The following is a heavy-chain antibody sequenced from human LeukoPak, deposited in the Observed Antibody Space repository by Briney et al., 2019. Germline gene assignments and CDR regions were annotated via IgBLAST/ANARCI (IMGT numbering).Heavy chain of an antibody. D-gene: IGHD1-26*01. CDR2: ISYDGSNK. CDR3: AKEESPIVGATPYFDY. CDR1: GFTFSSYA. Sequence: GGSLRLSCAASGFTFSSYAMHWVRQAPGKGLEWVAVISYDGSNKYYADSVKGRFTISRDNSKNTLYLQMNSLRAEDTAVYYCAKEESPIVGATPYFDYWGQGTLVTVSS. V-gene: IGHV3-30*04. J-gene: IGHJ4*02.